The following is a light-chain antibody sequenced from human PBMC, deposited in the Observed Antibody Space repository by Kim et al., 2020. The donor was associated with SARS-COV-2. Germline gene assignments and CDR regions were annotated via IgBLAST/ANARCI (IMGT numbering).Light chain of an antibody. CDR3: QHYTNWPPYT. J-gene: IGKJ2*01. Sequence: EIVMTQSPATLSVSPGDRATLSCRASQSVSSDLAWYQQKPGQAPRLLIFGASTRAAGIPARFSGSGSGTEFTLTISSLQSEDFAIYYCQHYTNWPPYTFGQGTELEI. CDR1: QSVSSD. CDR2: GAS. V-gene: IGKV3D-15*01.